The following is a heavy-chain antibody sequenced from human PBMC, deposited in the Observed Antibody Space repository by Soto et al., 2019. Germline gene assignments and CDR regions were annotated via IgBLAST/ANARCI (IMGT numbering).Heavy chain of an antibody. J-gene: IGHJ6*03. D-gene: IGHD6-6*01. Sequence: EVQLLESGGGLVQPGGSLRLSCAASGFTFSSYAMSWVRQAPGKGLEWVSAISGSGGSTYYADSVKGRFTISRDNAKNTLYRQMNSLRAEDTAVYYCANTYSSSSFWDYYYMDVWGKGTTVTVSS. CDR3: ANTYSSSSFWDYYYMDV. CDR1: GFTFSSYA. CDR2: ISGSGGST. V-gene: IGHV3-23*01.